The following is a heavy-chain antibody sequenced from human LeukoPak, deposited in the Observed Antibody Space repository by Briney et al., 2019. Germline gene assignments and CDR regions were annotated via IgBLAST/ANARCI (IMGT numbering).Heavy chain of an antibody. V-gene: IGHV3-23*01. CDR2: ISGSGGST. CDR3: AKGRIAFDI. J-gene: IGHJ3*02. Sequence: GGPLRLSCAASVFTFSSYAMSWVRQAPGKGVEWVSAISGSGGSTYYADSVKGRFTISRDNSKNTLYLQMNSLRAEDTAVYYCAKGRIAFDIWGQGTMVTVSS. CDR1: VFTFSSYA.